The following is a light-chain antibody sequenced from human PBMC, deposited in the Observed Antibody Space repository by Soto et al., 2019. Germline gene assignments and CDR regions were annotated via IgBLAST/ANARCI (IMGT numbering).Light chain of an antibody. J-gene: IGLJ1*01. CDR3: SSYTSSRTLYV. CDR1: SSDVGGYNY. CDR2: EVS. Sequence: QSVLTQPASVSGSPGQSITISCTGTSSDVGGYNYVSWYQQHPGTAPKLMIYEVSNRPSGVSNRFSGSKSGNTASLTISGLQAEDEADYYCSSYTSSRTLYVFGTGTKLTVL. V-gene: IGLV2-14*01.